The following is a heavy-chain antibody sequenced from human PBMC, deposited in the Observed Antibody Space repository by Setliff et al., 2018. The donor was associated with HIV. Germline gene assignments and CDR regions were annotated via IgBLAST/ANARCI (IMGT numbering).Heavy chain of an antibody. CDR3: AMDMVGGWLRPMPDF. CDR2: FDPEDGET. CDR1: GFTLREVS. J-gene: IGHJ4*02. V-gene: IGHV1-24*01. Sequence: GASVKVSCKVSGFTLREVSMHWVRQAPAKGLEWMGYFDPEDGETVYALKFQGRVTMTEDTSTDTAYMELSGLRSEDTAVYYCAMDMVGGWLRPMPDFWGPGTLVTVSS. D-gene: IGHD5-12*01.